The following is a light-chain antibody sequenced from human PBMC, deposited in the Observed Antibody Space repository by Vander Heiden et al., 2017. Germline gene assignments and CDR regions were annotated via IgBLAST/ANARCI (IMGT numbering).Light chain of an antibody. J-gene: IGKJ1*01. Sequence: EVVMTQSPATLSVSPGERATLSCRASQSISSNLAWYQQKPGQSPRLLIYGAAKRATGIPARFSGSGSGTEFTLTISSLQSEDFAVYYCLQYHNWPPWTFGQGTKVEIK. V-gene: IGKV3-15*01. CDR3: LQYHNWPPWT. CDR1: QSISSN. CDR2: GAA.